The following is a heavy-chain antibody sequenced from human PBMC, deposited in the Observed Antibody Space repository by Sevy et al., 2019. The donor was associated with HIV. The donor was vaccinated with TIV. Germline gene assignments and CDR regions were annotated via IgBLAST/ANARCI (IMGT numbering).Heavy chain of an antibody. J-gene: IGHJ1*01. CDR3: ALERLSSGVAEYFQN. Sequence: GGSLRLSCAASGFTFRSFSMHWVRQAPGKWLEWVTTVSYDGSNTYYADSVKGRFAVFRDNSRNLLNLQMNNLRPEDTALYYCALERLSSGVAEYFQNWGQGTLVTVSS. D-gene: IGHD1-1*01. V-gene: IGHV3-30*09. CDR1: GFTFRSFS. CDR2: VSYDGSNT.